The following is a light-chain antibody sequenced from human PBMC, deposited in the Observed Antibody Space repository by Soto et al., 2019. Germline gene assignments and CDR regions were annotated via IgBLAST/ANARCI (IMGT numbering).Light chain of an antibody. Sequence: DIVLTQSPATLSVSPGERVTLSCRASQSVSSNLAWYQQIPGQSPRLLIYGASTRATGIPPRFSGTGSGTEFTLTIFGLQSEDLAVYYCQQYDDWPPKYTFGPGTKLEIK. V-gene: IGKV3-15*01. CDR2: GAS. CDR3: QQYDDWPPKYT. J-gene: IGKJ2*01. CDR1: QSVSSN.